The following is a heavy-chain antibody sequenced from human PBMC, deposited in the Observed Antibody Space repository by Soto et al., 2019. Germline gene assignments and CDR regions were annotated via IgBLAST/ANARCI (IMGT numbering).Heavy chain of an antibody. CDR1: GFTVSSNY. J-gene: IGHJ4*02. V-gene: IGHV3-66*01. Sequence: EVQLVESGGGLVQPGGSLRLSCAASGFTVSSNYMSWVRQAPGKGLEWVSVIYSGGSTYYADSVKGRFTISRDNSKNTLHLQMNSLRAEDTAVYYCARGYYGSGSNEDYWGQGTLVTVSS. CDR2: IYSGGST. CDR3: ARGYYGSGSNEDY. D-gene: IGHD3-10*01.